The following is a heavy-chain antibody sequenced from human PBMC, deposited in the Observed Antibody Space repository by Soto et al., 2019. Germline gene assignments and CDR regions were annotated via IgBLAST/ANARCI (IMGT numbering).Heavy chain of an antibody. CDR2: IIPILGIA. Sequence: SVKVSCKASGGTFSSYTISWVRQAPGQGLGWVGRIIPILGIANYAQKFQGRVTITADKSTSTAYMELSSLRSEDTAVYYCARLKENYDILTGYQTRPIWGQGTMVTVSS. D-gene: IGHD3-9*01. V-gene: IGHV1-69*02. CDR3: ARLKENYDILTGYQTRPI. CDR1: GGTFSSYT. J-gene: IGHJ3*02.